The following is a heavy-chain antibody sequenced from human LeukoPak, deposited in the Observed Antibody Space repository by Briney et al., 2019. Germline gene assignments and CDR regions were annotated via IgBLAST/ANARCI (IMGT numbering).Heavy chain of an antibody. CDR1: GGTFSSYA. D-gene: IGHD5-12*01. CDR3: AGDLGLYSGYDYYYMDV. V-gene: IGHV1-69*06. J-gene: IGHJ6*03. Sequence: SVKVSCKASGGTFSSYAISWVRQAPGQGLEWMRGIIPIFGTANYAQKFQGRVTITADKSTSTAYMELSSLRSEDTAVYYCAGDLGLYSGYDYYYMDVWGKGTTVTVSS. CDR2: IIPIFGTA.